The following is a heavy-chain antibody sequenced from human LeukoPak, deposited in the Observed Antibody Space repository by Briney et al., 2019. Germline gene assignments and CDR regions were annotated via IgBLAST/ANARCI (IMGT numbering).Heavy chain of an antibody. Sequence: GGSLRLSCAASGITVTYAWMNWVRQAPGKGLEWVSSISSSSSYIYYADSVKGRFTISRDNAKNSLYLQMNSLRAEDTAVYYCAREWDYYDSSGYPHFDYWGQGTLVTVSS. CDR3: AREWDYYDSSGYPHFDY. J-gene: IGHJ4*02. CDR1: GITVTYAW. D-gene: IGHD3-22*01. CDR2: ISSSSSYI. V-gene: IGHV3-21*01.